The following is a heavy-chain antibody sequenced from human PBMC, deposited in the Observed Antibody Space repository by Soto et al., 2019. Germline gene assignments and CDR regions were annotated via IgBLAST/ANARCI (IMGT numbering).Heavy chain of an antibody. CDR2: FDPEDGET. CDR3: ATNGHRPYYYDSSGRNYFDY. Sequence: ASVKVSCKVSGYTLTELSIHWVRQAPGKGLEWMGGFDPEDGETIYAQKFQGRVTMTEDTSTDTAYMELSSLRSEDTAVYYCATNGHRPYYYDSSGRNYFDYWGQGTLVTVSS. D-gene: IGHD3-22*01. CDR1: GYTLTELS. V-gene: IGHV1-24*01. J-gene: IGHJ4*02.